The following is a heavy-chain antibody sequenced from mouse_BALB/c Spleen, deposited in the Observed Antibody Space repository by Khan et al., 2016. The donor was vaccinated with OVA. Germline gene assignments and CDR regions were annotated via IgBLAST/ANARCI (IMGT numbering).Heavy chain of an antibody. CDR3: ARGGTTDPFAY. J-gene: IGHJ3*01. CDR1: GFTFSSYA. Sequence: EVELVESGGGLVKPGGSLKLSCAASGFTFSSYAMSWVRQTPEKRLEWVASISSGGSTYYPDSVKGRFTISRDNARNILYLQMSSLRSEDTAMYYCARGGTTDPFAYWGQGTLVTVSA. V-gene: IGHV5-6-5*01. D-gene: IGHD1-1*01. CDR2: ISSGGST.